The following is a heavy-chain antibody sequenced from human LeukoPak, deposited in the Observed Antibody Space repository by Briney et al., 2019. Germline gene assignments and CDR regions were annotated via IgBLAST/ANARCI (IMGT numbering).Heavy chain of an antibody. Sequence: SETLSLTCAVYGEFFSGFYWSWIRQSPGKGLEWIGDINHSGTTKYNPSLKSRVTLLIDTSKNHFSLKVNSVTAADTAVYYCARLPLGAFGEVLNFDLWGQGTVVTVSS. D-gene: IGHD3-10*01. CDR1: GEFFSGFY. J-gene: IGHJ4*02. CDR3: ARLPLGAFGEVLNFDL. V-gene: IGHV4-34*01. CDR2: INHSGTT.